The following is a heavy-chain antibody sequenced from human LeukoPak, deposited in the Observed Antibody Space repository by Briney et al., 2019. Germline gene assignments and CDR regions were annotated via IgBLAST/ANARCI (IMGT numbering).Heavy chain of an antibody. D-gene: IGHD6-13*01. CDR3: AREGVAAAGKLDY. CDR2: IYHSGST. Sequence: SETLSLTCTVSGGSISSYYWSWIRQPPGKGLEWIGFIYHSGSTNYNPSLKSRVTISVDTSKNEFSLNLISVTAADTAVYYCAREGVAAAGKLDYWGQGTLVTVSS. J-gene: IGHJ4*02. CDR1: GGSISSYY. V-gene: IGHV4-59*01.